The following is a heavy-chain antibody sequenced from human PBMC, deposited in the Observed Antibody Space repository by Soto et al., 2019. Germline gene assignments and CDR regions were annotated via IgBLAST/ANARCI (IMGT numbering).Heavy chain of an antibody. J-gene: IGHJ6*02. V-gene: IGHV1-46*01. CDR2: FKPTGGGST. CDR3: ASDYGSGVEMDV. Sequence: QVQLVQSGAEVKKPGASVKLSCKPSGYTFSGYYVHWVRQAPGQGLEWLGVFKPTGGGSTSYAQRFQGRVTVTRHTSTCTVYMELGSLKFDDTAVFFCASDYGSGVEMDVWGQGTRVTVSS. D-gene: IGHD3-10*01. CDR1: GYTFSGYY.